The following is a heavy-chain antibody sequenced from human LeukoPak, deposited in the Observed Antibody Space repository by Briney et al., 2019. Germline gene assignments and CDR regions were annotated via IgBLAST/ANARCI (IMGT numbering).Heavy chain of an antibody. CDR1: GYSFTNYW. V-gene: IGHV5-51*01. CDR2: IYPGDSDT. CDR3: GRHVLAGTYSTGLAY. J-gene: IGHJ4*02. D-gene: IGHD6-25*01. Sequence: GESLKISCKGSGYSFTNYWIGWVRQMPGKGLEWMGIIYPGDSDTRYSPSFQGQVTISADKSISTAYLQWSSLKASDTAIYYCGRHVLAGTYSTGLAYWGQGTLLTVSS.